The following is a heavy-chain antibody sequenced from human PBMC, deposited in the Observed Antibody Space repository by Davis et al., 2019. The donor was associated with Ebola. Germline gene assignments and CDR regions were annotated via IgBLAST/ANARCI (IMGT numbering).Heavy chain of an antibody. CDR3: TTPGGQDSGYDVFDN. Sequence: CCAASYTFSSYYMHWLLQAAGQGLEWMGIINPNDGRTTYAQKFQGRVTVTRDTSTTTVYMDLSSLRSEDTSLYYCTTPGGQDSGYDVFDNWGQGTMVTVSS. V-gene: IGHV1-46*03. D-gene: IGHD5-12*01. CDR1: SYTFSSYY. CDR2: INPNDGRT. J-gene: IGHJ3*02.